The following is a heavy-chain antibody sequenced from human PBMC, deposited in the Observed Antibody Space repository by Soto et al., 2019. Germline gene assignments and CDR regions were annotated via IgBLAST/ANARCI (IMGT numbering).Heavy chain of an antibody. D-gene: IGHD2-2*01. J-gene: IGHJ6*03. Sequence: GESLKISCKGSGYSFTSYWIGWVRQMPGKGLEWMGIIYPGDSDTRYSPPFQGQVTISADKSISTAYLQWSSLKASDTAMYYCARQASGCSSTSCPPHYYYYYYMDVWGKGTTVTVSS. CDR1: GYSFTSYW. CDR2: IYPGDSDT. CDR3: ARQASGCSSTSCPPHYYYYYYMDV. V-gene: IGHV5-51*01.